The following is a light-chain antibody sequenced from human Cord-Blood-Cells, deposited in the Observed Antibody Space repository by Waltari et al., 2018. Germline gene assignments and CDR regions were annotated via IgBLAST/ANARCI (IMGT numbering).Light chain of an antibody. V-gene: IGKV3-15*01. CDR1: QSVSSN. CDR2: GAS. J-gene: IGKJ4*01. CDR3: QQYNNWPLT. Sequence: DIVMTQSPATLSVSPGERATLSCRASQSVSSNLAWYQQKPGPARRLLIYGASTRATGIPARFSGSGSGTEFTLTISSLQSEDFAVYYCQQYNNWPLTFGGGTKVEIK.